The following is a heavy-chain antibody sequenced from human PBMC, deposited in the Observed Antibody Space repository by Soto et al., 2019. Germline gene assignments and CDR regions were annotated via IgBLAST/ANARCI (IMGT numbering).Heavy chain of an antibody. D-gene: IGHD3-22*01. V-gene: IGHV1-69*01. CDR3: ARGWGSDSTTYYYAY. J-gene: IGHJ1*01. CDR1: GGTFSSST. CDR2: ITPIFGKA. Sequence: QVQLVQSGAEVRRPGSSVRVSCKASGGTFSSSTISWVRQAPGQGLEWVGGITPIFGKANYAQKFQGRVTITADESTSTAYMEVSSLRSEDTALYFCARGWGSDSTTYYYAYWGQGTSVTVSS.